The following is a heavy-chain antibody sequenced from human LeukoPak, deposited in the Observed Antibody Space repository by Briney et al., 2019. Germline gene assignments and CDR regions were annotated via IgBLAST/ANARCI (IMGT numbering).Heavy chain of an antibody. J-gene: IGHJ4*02. Sequence: PGGSLRLSCAASGFTVSSNYMSWVRQAPGKGLEWVSVIYNSGSTYHADSVKGRFTISRDNSKNTLHLQMNGLRAEDTAVYYCASMVAASYFDYWGQGTLVTVSS. D-gene: IGHD2-15*01. V-gene: IGHV3-53*01. CDR2: IYNSGST. CDR3: ASMVAASYFDY. CDR1: GFTVSSNY.